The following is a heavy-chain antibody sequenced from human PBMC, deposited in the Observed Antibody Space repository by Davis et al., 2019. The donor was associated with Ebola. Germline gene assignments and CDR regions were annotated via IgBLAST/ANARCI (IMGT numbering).Heavy chain of an antibody. CDR1: GFTFSSYG. CDR2: ISYDGSNK. D-gene: IGHD5-18*01. CDR3: ARSPPFTRYSYGNYYYYYGMDV. J-gene: IGHJ6*04. V-gene: IGHV3-30*03. Sequence: PGGSLRLSCAASGFTFSSYGMHWVRQAPGKWLEWVAVISYDGSNKYYADSVKDRFTISRDNSKNTLYLQMNSLRAEDTAVYYCARSPPFTRYSYGNYYYYYGMDVWGKGTTVTVSS.